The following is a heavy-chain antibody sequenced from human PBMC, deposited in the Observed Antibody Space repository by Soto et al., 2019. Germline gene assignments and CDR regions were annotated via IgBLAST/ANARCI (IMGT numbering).Heavy chain of an antibody. D-gene: IGHD3-22*01. V-gene: IGHV4-30-2*01. J-gene: IGHJ4*02. Sequence: SETLSLTCAVSGGSISSGGYSWSWIRQPPGKGLEWIGYIYHSGSTYYNPSLKSRVTISVDRSKNQFSLKLSSVTAADTAVYYCARVTAFYDSSGYSVGWYYFDYWGQGTLVTVSS. CDR3: ARVTAFYDSSGYSVGWYYFDY. CDR2: IYHSGST. CDR1: GGSISSGGYS.